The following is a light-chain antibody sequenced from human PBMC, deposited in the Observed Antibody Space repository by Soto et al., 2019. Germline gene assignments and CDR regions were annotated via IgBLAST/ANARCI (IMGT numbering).Light chain of an antibody. Sequence: SYVLTQPPSVSVAPGQTARITCGGNNIGVKSVHWYQQKPGQAPVLVVYDDSARPSGIPARFSGSNSGNTATLTVSRVEGGDEAEYYCHVWDSGSDQGIFGGGTKLTVL. J-gene: IGLJ2*01. CDR1: NIGVKS. CDR3: HVWDSGSDQGI. V-gene: IGLV3-21*02. CDR2: DDS.